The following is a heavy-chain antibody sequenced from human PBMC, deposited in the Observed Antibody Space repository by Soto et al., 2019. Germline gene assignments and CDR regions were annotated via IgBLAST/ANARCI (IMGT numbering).Heavy chain of an antibody. V-gene: IGHV1-8*01. J-gene: IGHJ6*03. CDR3: ARAPYYAPFYYYYMDV. CDR2: MNPNSGNT. CDR1: GYTFSSYD. Sequence: ASVKVSCKASGYTFSSYDINWVRQATGQGLEWMGWMNPNSGNTGYAQKFQGRVTMTRNTPISTAYMELSSLRSEDTAVYYCARAPYYAPFYYYYMDVWGKGTTVTVSS. D-gene: IGHD3-3*01.